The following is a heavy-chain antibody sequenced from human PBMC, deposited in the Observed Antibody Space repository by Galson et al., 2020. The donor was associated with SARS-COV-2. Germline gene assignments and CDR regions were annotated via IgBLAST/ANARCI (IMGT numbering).Heavy chain of an antibody. CDR2: ISYDGSYK. J-gene: IGHJ1*01. V-gene: IGHV3-30*01. Sequence: HAGGSLRLSCAASGFPFSTYAMHWVRQAPGKGLEWVAAISYDGSYKHDVDSLKGRFTISRDNSKNTLYLQMNSLRPEDTAVYYCASSPSIAGSGTRVSFQHWGQGTLVTVSS. D-gene: IGHD6-6*01. CDR3: ASSPSIAGSGTRVSFQH. CDR1: GFPFSTYA.